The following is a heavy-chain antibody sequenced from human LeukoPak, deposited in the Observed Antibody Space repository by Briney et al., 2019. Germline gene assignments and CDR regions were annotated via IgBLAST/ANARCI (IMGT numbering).Heavy chain of an antibody. CDR1: GFTFRSYW. D-gene: IGHD1-14*01. CDR2: ISGTTSGT. J-gene: IGHJ6*02. V-gene: IGHV3-23*01. CDR3: AKVRTYFYHGLDV. Sequence: GGSLRLSCVASGFTFRSYWMSWVRQAPGKGLEWVSGISGTTSGTYYADSVKGRFTISRDNSKNTLFLQVNSLRAEDTAVYYCAKVRTYFYHGLDVWGQGTTVTVSS.